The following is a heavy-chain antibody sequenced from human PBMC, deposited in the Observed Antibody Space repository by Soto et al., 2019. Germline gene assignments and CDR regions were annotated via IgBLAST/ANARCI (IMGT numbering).Heavy chain of an antibody. CDR2: INSDGSSI. Sequence: GESLRLSCTASGFTFSSHWMDLVRQAPGKWLVCVSRINSDGSSINYADSVQGRFIIYRENPKNTLYLKMDSLRAEDTAIYSCEGAPHLTYYYYAMDVWGQGTTVTVS. D-gene: IGHD3-16*01. CDR1: GFTFSSHW. CDR3: EGAPHLTYYYYAMDV. J-gene: IGHJ6*02. V-gene: IGHV3-74*01.